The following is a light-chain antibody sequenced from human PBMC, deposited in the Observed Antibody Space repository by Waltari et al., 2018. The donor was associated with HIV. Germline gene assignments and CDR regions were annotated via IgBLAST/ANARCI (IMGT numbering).Light chain of an antibody. CDR1: QNIDNW. J-gene: IGKJ4*01. CDR2: KTS. Sequence: DIQMTQSPSSLSASVGDRLTITCRASQNIDNWLAWYQHKPGRGPKVLIFKTSTLETGVPPRFSGSASGTEFTLTITSLQPDDVATYYCHQYNSYPLTFGGGTKVEIK. V-gene: IGKV1-5*03. CDR3: HQYNSYPLT.